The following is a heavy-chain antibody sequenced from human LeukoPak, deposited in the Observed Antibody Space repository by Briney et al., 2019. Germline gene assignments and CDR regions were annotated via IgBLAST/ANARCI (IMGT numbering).Heavy chain of an antibody. V-gene: IGHV3-7*01. CDR1: GFTFSSYW. CDR2: IKQDGSEK. CDR3: AKGGRGNGEVY. Sequence: GGSRRLSCAVSGFTFSSYWMNWVRQAPGKGLEWVANIKQDGSEKNYVDSVKGRFTISRDNAKSSLFLQMNDLRAEDTAVYYCAKGGRGNGEVYWGQGTLVTVSS. J-gene: IGHJ4*02. D-gene: IGHD2-8*01.